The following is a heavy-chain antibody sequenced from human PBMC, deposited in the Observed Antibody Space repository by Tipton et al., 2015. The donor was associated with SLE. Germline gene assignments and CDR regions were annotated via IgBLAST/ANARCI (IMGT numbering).Heavy chain of an antibody. D-gene: IGHD2-2*01. CDR2: VYHSGST. CDR3: ARQPTQFQLLPRRAFDI. Sequence: TLSLTCTVSGASISTSIDYWGWIRQSPEKGLEWIGSVYHSGSTYYSPSLQSRASISVDTSENQFFLRLSSVTAADTAVFYCARQPTQFQLLPRRAFDIWGQGTKVTVSS. CDR1: GASISTSIDY. V-gene: IGHV4-39*01. J-gene: IGHJ3*02.